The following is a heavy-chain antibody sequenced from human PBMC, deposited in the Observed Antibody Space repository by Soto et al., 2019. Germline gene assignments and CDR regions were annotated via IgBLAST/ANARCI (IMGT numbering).Heavy chain of an antibody. CDR3: AKDREYYYGSGSYSPFDH. Sequence: GGSLRLSCTASAFTFNVYGMHWVRQAPGKGLEWVSLISFDGKNKFYTDSVKGRFTIYRDNSKNTLYLQMNSLRVEDTAVYYCAKDREYYYGSGSYSPFDHWGQGTLVTVSS. D-gene: IGHD3-10*01. CDR1: AFTFNVYG. J-gene: IGHJ4*02. CDR2: ISFDGKNK. V-gene: IGHV3-30*18.